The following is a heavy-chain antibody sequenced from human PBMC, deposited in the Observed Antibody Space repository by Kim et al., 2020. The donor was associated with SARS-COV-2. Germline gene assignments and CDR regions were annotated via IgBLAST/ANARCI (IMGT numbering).Heavy chain of an antibody. CDR3: ARDRNRSGWKLYYYGMDV. CDR1: GFTFSNYG. D-gene: IGHD6-19*01. V-gene: IGHV3-33*01. Sequence: GGSLRLSCAGSGFTFSNYGMHWVRQAPGKGLEWVAVIWYDGGNKYYADSVKGRFTISRDNFKNTLYLQMNSLRAEDTAVYYCARDRNRSGWKLYYYGMDVWGQGTTVTVSS. CDR2: IWYDGGNK. J-gene: IGHJ6*02.